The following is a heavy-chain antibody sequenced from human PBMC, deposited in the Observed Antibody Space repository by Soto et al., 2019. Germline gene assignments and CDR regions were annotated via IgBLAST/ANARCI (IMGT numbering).Heavy chain of an antibody. J-gene: IGHJ4*02. CDR1: GYTFTSYY. CDR3: ASWIQLWPQFDY. V-gene: IGHV1-46*01. D-gene: IGHD5-18*01. CDR2: INPSGGST. Sequence: ASVKVSCKASGYTFTSYYMHWVRQAPGQGLEWMGIINPSGGSTSYAQKFQGRVTMTRDTSTSTVYMELSSLRSEDTAVYYCASWIQLWPQFDYWGQGTLVTVSS.